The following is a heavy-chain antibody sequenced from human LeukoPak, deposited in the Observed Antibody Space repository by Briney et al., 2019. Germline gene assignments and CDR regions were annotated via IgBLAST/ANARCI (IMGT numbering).Heavy chain of an antibody. D-gene: IGHD3-16*02. Sequence: PSETLSLTCTVSGGSISSYYWSWIRQPPGKGLEWIGYIYYSGSTNYNPSLKSRVTISVDTSKNQFSLKLSSVTAADTAVYYCAREDSDYVWGSYRTFDYWGQGTLVTVSS. CDR3: AREDSDYVWGSYRTFDY. CDR1: GGSISSYY. J-gene: IGHJ4*02. V-gene: IGHV4-59*12. CDR2: IYYSGST.